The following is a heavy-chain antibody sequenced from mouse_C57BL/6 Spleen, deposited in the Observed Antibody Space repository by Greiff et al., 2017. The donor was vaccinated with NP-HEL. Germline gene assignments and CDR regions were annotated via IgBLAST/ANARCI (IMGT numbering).Heavy chain of an antibody. CDR3: ALGTAQATFLYYYAMDY. D-gene: IGHD3-2*02. Sequence: QVQLQQPGAELVKPGASVKLSCKASGYTFTSYWMHWVKQRPGQGLEWIGMIHPNSGSTNYNEKFKSKATLTVDKSSSTAYMQLSSLTSEDSAVYCCALGTAQATFLYYYAMDYWGQGTSVTVSS. CDR1: GYTFTSYW. J-gene: IGHJ4*01. V-gene: IGHV1-64*01. CDR2: IHPNSGST.